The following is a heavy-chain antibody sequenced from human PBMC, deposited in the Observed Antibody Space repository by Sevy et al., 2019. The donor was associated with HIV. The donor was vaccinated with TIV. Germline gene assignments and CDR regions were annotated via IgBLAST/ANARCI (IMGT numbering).Heavy chain of an antibody. J-gene: IGHJ4*02. D-gene: IGHD2-15*01. V-gene: IGHV3-21*01. CDR2: ISSTSSYI. CDR1: GFSFSTYC. CDR3: ASGLYCSGANCYSKFDY. Sequence: GGSLRLSCAASGFSFSTYCMNWVRQAPGKGLEWVSSISSTSSYIYYADSVKGRFTISRDNAKNSLYLQMNSLRAEDTAVYYCASGLYCSGANCYSKFDYWGQGTLVTVSS.